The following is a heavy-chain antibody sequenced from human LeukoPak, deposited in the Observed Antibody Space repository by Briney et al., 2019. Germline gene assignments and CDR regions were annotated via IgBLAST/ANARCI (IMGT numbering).Heavy chain of an antibody. CDR1: GDSVSNGNYY. V-gene: IGHV4-61*03. Sequence: SETLSLTCTVSGDSVSNGNYYWSWLRQPPGKALEWIGYIYYTGKTYHNPSLEGRVTILVDTSRNHFSVKLSSVTAADTAVYYCARSQNYYGSGDYWSQGTLVTVSS. D-gene: IGHD3-10*01. J-gene: IGHJ4*02. CDR2: IYYTGKT. CDR3: ARSQNYYGSGDY.